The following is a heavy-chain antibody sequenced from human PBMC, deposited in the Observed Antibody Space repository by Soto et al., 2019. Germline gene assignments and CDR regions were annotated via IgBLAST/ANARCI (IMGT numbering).Heavy chain of an antibody. J-gene: IGHJ6*02. V-gene: IGHV3-23*01. CDR3: AKRGYSSSWWYYYYYGMDV. D-gene: IGHD6-13*01. CDR2: ISGSGGST. CDR1: GFTFSSYA. Sequence: GGSLRLSCAASGFTFSSYAMSWVRQAPGKGLEWVSAISGSGGSTYYADSVKGRFTISGDNSKNTRYRQRNSLGAGDTAVYYCAKRGYSSSWWYYYYYGMDVWGQGTTVTVSS.